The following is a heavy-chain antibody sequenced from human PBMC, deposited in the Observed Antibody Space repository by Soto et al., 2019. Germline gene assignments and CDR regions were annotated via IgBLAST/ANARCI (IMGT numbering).Heavy chain of an antibody. CDR2: ISSSSSYI. V-gene: IGHV3-21*01. J-gene: IGHJ4*02. D-gene: IGHD3-22*01. CDR3: ARDSPGNYYDSSGFDY. Sequence: EVQLLESGGGLVQPGGSLRLSCAASGFTFSKYSMTWVRQAPGKGLEWVSSISSSSSYIYYADSVKGRFTISRDNAKNSLYLQMNSLRAEDTAVYYCARDSPGNYYDSSGFDYWGQGTLVTVSS. CDR1: GFTFSKYS.